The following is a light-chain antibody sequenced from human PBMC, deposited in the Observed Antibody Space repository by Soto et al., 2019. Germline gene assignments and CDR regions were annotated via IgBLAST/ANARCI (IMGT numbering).Light chain of an antibody. CDR2: DVS. CDR3: SSYTSSSTLLDV. Sequence: QSALTQPASVSGSPGQSITISSTGTSSDVGGYNYVSWYQQHPGKAPKLMIYDVSNRPSGVSNRFSGSKSGNTASLTISGLQAEDEADYYCSSYTSSSTLLDVFGTGTKLTVL. J-gene: IGLJ1*01. CDR1: SSDVGGYNY. V-gene: IGLV2-14*01.